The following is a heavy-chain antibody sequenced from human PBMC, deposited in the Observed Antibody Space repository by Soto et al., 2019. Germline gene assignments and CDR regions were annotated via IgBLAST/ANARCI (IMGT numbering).Heavy chain of an antibody. D-gene: IGHD6-13*01. J-gene: IGHJ6*03. CDR1: GFTFSDYS. Sequence: QVQLVESGGDLVKPGGSLRLSCAASGFTFSDYSMTWIRQAPGKGLEWLSYISYSGNTIYYADSVKGRFTISRDNAKNSLYLQMNSLRAEDTAVYYCARPKLVSYYYYYMDVWGKGTTVTVSS. CDR3: ARPKLVSYYYYYMDV. CDR2: ISYSGNTI. V-gene: IGHV3-11*01.